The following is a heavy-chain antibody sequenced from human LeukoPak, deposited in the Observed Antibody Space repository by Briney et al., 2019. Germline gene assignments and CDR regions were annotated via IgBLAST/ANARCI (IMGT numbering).Heavy chain of an antibody. CDR3: ARHSGSGSYYNPQHWFDP. V-gene: IGHV4-4*09. CDR2: IYTSGST. CDR1: GGSISSYY. D-gene: IGHD3-10*01. Sequence: SETLSLTCTVSGGSISSYYWSWIRQPPGKRLEWIGYIYTSGSTNYNPSLKSRVTISVDTSKNQFSLKLSSVTAADTAVYYCARHSGSGSYYNPQHWFDPWGQGTLVTVSS. J-gene: IGHJ5*02.